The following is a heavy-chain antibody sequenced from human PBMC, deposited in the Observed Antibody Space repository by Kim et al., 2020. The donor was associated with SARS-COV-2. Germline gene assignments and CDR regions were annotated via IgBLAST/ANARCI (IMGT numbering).Heavy chain of an antibody. D-gene: IGHD6-13*01. Sequence: DSVKGRFTISRDNAKNSLYLQMNSLRAEDTAVYYCARLNNQGIVAAGTDYWGQGTLVTVSS. V-gene: IGHV3-21*01. J-gene: IGHJ4*02. CDR3: ARLNNQGIVAAGTDY.